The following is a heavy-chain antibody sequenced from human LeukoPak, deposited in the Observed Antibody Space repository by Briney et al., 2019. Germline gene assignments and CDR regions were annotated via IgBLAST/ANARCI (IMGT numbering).Heavy chain of an antibody. Sequence: GGSLRLSCAASGFTVSSNYMSWVRQAPGKGLEWVSVIYSGGSTYYADSVKGRFTISRDNSKNTLYLQMNGLRAEDTAVYYCARELAGSRYFQHWGQGTLVTASS. CDR3: ARELAGSRYFQH. V-gene: IGHV3-66*02. CDR1: GFTVSSNY. D-gene: IGHD1-1*01. J-gene: IGHJ1*01. CDR2: IYSGGST.